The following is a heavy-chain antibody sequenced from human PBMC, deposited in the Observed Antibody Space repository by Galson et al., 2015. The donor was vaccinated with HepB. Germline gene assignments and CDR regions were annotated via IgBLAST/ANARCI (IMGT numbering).Heavy chain of an antibody. D-gene: IGHD3-16*02. CDR3: ARVSSYYDYVWGSYRQYYFDY. J-gene: IGHJ4*02. Sequence: SLRLSCAASGFTFSDYYMSWIRQAPGKGLEWVSYISSSGSTIYYADSVKGRITISRDNAKNSLYLQMNSLRAEDTAVYYCARVSSYYDYVWGSYRQYYFDYWGQGTLVTVSS. V-gene: IGHV3-11*01. CDR2: ISSSGSTI. CDR1: GFTFSDYY.